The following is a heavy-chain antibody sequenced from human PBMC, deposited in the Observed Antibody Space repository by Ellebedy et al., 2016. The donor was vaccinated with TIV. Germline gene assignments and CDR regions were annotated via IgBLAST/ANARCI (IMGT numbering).Heavy chain of an antibody. J-gene: IGHJ5*02. V-gene: IGHV3-7*01. Sequence: GGSLRLSCVASRFSFRSYWMSWVRQAPGKGLEWVANIYQDGSNQYYVDSVKGRFTISRDNANKSLFLQMNSLRGEDTAVYYCARRGSYGDYAVQINSWFDRWGRGTLVTVSS. CDR2: IYQDGSNQ. CDR3: ARRGSYGDYAVQINSWFDR. D-gene: IGHD4-17*01. CDR1: RFSFRSYW.